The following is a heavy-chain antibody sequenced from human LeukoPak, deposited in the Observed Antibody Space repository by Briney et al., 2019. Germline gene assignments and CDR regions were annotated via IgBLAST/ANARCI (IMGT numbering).Heavy chain of an antibody. CDR1: GFTFSTSA. CDR3: AKDGHCSSTSCYTYHY. D-gene: IGHD2-2*02. Sequence: GGSLRLSCAASGFTFSTSAMSWVRQAPGKGLEWVSAISGSGGSTYYADSVKGRFTISRDNSKNTLYLQMNSLRAEDTAVYYCAKDGHCSSTSCYTYHYWGQGTLLTVSS. CDR2: ISGSGGST. V-gene: IGHV3-23*01. J-gene: IGHJ4*02.